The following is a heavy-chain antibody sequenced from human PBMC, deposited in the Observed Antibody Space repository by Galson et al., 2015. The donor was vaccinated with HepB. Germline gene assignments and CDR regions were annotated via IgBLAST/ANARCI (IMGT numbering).Heavy chain of an antibody. CDR2: IYYSGST. D-gene: IGHD6-13*01. CDR1: GGSISSYY. CDR3: ARHIAAAGTFDY. J-gene: IGHJ4*02. Sequence: ETLSLTCTVSGGSISSYYWSWIRQPPGKGLEWIGYIYYSGSTNYNPSLKSRVTISVDTSKNQFSLKLSSVTAADTAVYYCARHIAAAGTFDYWGQGTLVTVSS. V-gene: IGHV4-59*08.